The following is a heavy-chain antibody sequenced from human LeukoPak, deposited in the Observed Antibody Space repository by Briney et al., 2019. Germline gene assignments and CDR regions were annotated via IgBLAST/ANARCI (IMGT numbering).Heavy chain of an antibody. V-gene: IGHV4-59*12. CDR2: IYYSGST. CDR1: GGSISSYY. J-gene: IGHJ6*02. Sequence: SETLSLTCTVSGGSISSYYWSWIRQPPGKGLEWIGYIYYSGSTYYNPSVKSRVTISVDTSKNQFSLKLTAVTAADTAVYYCARDLYVIGKYYYGMDVWGQGTTVTVSS. D-gene: IGHD1-20*01. CDR3: ARDLYVIGKYYYGMDV.